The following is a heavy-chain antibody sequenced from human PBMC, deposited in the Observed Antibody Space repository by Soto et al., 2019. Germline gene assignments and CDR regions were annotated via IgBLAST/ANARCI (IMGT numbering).Heavy chain of an antibody. D-gene: IGHD3-9*01. CDR1: GFTFSSYA. J-gene: IGHJ6*02. CDR3: AKGVLRYFDWPRYYYGMDV. V-gene: IGHV3-23*01. Sequence: PGGSLRLSCAASGFTFSSYAMSWVRRAPGKGLEWVSAISGSGGSTYYADSVKGRFTISRDNSKNTLYLQMNSLRAEDTAVYYSAKGVLRYFDWPRYYYGMDVWGQGTTVTVSS. CDR2: ISGSGGST.